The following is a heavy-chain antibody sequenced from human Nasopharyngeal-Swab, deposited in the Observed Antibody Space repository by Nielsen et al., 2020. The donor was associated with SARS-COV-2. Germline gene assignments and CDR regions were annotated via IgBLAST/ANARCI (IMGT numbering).Heavy chain of an antibody. J-gene: IGHJ4*02. V-gene: IGHV4-34*01. CDR3: SRGYYDFWSGYHTDFDY. CDR1: GGSFSVYS. CDR2: INHSAST. D-gene: IGHD3-3*01. Sequence: SETLSLTCAVYGGSFSVYSWSWIRQPPGKGLEWIGEINHSASTNYKPSLKSRVTISVDTSKNQFSLKLSSVTAADTAVYYCSRGYYDFWSGYHTDFDYWGQGTLVTVSS.